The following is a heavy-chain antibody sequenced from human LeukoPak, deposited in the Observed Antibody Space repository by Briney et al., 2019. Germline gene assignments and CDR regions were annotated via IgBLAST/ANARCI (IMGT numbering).Heavy chain of an antibody. CDR2: ISSTGKTI. D-gene: IGHD4-17*01. Sequence: GGSLRLSCAASGFTFSDYYMSWIRQAPGKGLEWVSYISSTGKTIYYADSVKGRFIISRDNAKNSLYLQMNSLRAEDTAVYYCAKAPVTPKPTYFQHWGQGTLVTVSS. CDR3: AKAPVTPKPTYFQH. V-gene: IGHV3-11*04. CDR1: GFTFSDYY. J-gene: IGHJ1*01.